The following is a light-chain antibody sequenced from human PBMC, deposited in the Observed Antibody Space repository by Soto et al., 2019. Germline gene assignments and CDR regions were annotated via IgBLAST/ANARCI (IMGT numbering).Light chain of an antibody. V-gene: IGLV2-14*01. CDR2: DVI. J-gene: IGLJ1*01. CDR1: NSDVGGYNY. CDR3: GSYRTNSPYV. Sequence: QSALTQPASVSGSPGQSITISCTGTNSDVGGYNYVSWYQQYPGEAPKLMIYDVINRPSGVSNRFPGSKSGNTASLTISGLQAEDEADYYCGSYRTNSPYVFGTGTKLTVL.